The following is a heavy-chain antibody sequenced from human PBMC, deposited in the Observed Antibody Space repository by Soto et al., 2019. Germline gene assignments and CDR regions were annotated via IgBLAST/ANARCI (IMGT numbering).Heavy chain of an antibody. J-gene: IGHJ1*01. V-gene: IGHV3-74*01. CDR3: AIQDCTNDVCLEAAVTVGGALES. CDR1: GFTFRKFW. Sequence: EVQLLQSGGGLAQPGKSLRLSCAASGFTFRKFWMHWVRQVPGKGPVWVSYISSDGTTTDYADSVKGRFTISRDNAKDTLYLQMDSLRAEDTAGYYCAIQDCTNDVCLEAAVTVGGALESWGQGTLVTVSS. D-gene: IGHD2-8*01. CDR2: ISSDGTTT.